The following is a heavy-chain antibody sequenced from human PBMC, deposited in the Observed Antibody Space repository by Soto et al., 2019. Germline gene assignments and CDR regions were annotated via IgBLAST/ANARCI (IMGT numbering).Heavy chain of an antibody. CDR3: ARSSPPYYYGSSYYFDY. Sequence: GGSLRLSCAASGFTFSSYGMHWVRQAPGKGLEWVAVIWYDGSNKYYADSVKGRFTISRDNSKNTLYLQMNSLRAEDTAVYYCARSSPPYYYGSSYYFDYWGQGTLVTVSS. CDR2: IWYDGSNK. D-gene: IGHD3-10*01. V-gene: IGHV3-33*01. CDR1: GFTFSSYG. J-gene: IGHJ4*02.